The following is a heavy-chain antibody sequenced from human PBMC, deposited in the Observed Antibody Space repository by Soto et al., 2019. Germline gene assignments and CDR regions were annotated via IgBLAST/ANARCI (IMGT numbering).Heavy chain of an antibody. V-gene: IGHV3-30*18. Sequence: VGSLRLSCAAPGFTFSSYGMHWVRQAPGKGLEWVAVISYDGSNKYYADSVKGRFTISRDNSKNTLYLQMNSLRAEDTAVYYCANGGMITFGGVIPLDAFDIWGQGTMVTVSS. J-gene: IGHJ3*02. CDR1: GFTFSSYG. D-gene: IGHD3-16*02. CDR3: ANGGMITFGGVIPLDAFDI. CDR2: ISYDGSNK.